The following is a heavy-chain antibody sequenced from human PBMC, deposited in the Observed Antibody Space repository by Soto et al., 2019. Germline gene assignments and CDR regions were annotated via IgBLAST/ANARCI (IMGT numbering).Heavy chain of an antibody. CDR1: GYSFTGYG. V-gene: IGHV1-18*01. J-gene: IGHJ3*02. D-gene: IGHD6-19*01. CDR3: GRSQWVSYFDI. Sequence: QVQLVQSGSEVMQPGASVKVSCRASGYSFTGYGISWVRQAPGHGLEWMGWISTYNGDTQYAQKLQGRVTMTRDTSTNTAYMELGSLRSDDTAVYFCGRSQWVSYFDIWGQGTMVTVSS. CDR2: ISTYNGDT.